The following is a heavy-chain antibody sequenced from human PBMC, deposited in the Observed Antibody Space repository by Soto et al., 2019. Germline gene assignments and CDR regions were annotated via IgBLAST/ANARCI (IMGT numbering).Heavy chain of an antibody. CDR2: INPNSGGT. CDR1: GYTFTGYY. V-gene: IGHV1-2*04. CDR3: ALGGVVVAASPGDWFDP. Sequence: ASVKVSCKASGYTFTGYYMHWVRQAPGQGLEWMGWINPNSGGTNYAQKFQGWVTMTRDTSISTAYMEMSRLRSDDTDVYYCALGGVVVAASPGDWFDPWGQGTLVTVS. D-gene: IGHD2-15*01. J-gene: IGHJ5*02.